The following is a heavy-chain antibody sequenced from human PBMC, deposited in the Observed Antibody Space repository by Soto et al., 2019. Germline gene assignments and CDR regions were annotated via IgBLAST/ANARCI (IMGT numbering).Heavy chain of an antibody. CDR2: IYYSGST. J-gene: IGHJ6*02. CDR3: ASSDRELGYYYYGMDV. CDR1: GGSISSGDYY. V-gene: IGHV4-30-4*01. Sequence: SETLSLTCTVSGGSISSGDYYWSWICQPPGKGLEWIGYIYYSGSTYYNPSLKSRVTISVDTSKNQFSLKLSSVTAADTAVYYCASSDRELGYYYYGMDVWGQGTTVTVSS. D-gene: IGHD3-10*01.